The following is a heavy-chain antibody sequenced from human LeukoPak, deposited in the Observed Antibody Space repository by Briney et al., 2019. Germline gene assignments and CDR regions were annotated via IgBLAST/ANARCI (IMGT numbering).Heavy chain of an antibody. D-gene: IGHD3-3*01. J-gene: IGHJ6*03. CDR2: MNPNSGNT. CDR1: GYTFTSYD. CDR3: ARANYDFWSGYYTIAVAGTGYYYYYMDV. V-gene: IGHV1-8*01. Sequence: ASVKVSCKASGYTFTSYDIYWVRQATGQGLEWMGWMNPNSGNTGYAQKFQGRVTMTRNTSISTAYMELSSLRSEDTAVYYCARANYDFWSGYYTIAVAGTGYYYYYMDVWGKGTTVTVSS.